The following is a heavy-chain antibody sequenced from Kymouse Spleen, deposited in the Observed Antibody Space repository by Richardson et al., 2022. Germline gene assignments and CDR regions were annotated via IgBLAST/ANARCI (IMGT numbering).Heavy chain of an antibody. D-gene: IGHD3-3*01. Sequence: EVQLVESGGGLVKPGGSLRLSCAASGFTFSNAWMSWVRQAPGKGLEWVGRIKSKTDGGTTDYAAPVKGRFTISRDDSKNTLYLQMNSLKTEDTAVYYCTTDEDFWSGSYYFDYWGQGTLVTVSS. CDR2: IKSKTDGGTT. CDR1: GFTFSNAW. CDR3: TTDEDFWSGSYYFDY. J-gene: IGHJ4*02. V-gene: IGHV3-15*01.